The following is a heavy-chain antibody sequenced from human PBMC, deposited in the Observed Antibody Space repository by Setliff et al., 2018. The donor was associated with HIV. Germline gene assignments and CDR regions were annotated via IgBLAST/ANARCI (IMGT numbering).Heavy chain of an antibody. CDR3: ARDKDWAFDI. Sequence: PGGSLRLSCAASGFTFSSYWMHWVRQAPGKGLVWVSRISTNEITYADSVKGRFTTSRDNAKKSLYLQMNNLRAEDTALYYCARDKDWAFDIWGQGTMVTVSS. J-gene: IGHJ3*02. CDR2: ISTNEIT. V-gene: IGHV3-74*01. CDR1: GFTFSSYW. D-gene: IGHD2-15*01.